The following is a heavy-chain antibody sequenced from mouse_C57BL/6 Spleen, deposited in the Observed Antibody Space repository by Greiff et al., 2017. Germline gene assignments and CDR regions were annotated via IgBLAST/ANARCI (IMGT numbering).Heavy chain of an antibody. CDR3: ASPITTVVAPYWYFEV. CDR1: GYTFTSYW. D-gene: IGHD1-1*01. CDR2: IDPSDSYT. Sequence: VQLQQPGAELVRPGTSVKLSCKASGYTFTSYWMHWVKQRPGQGLEWIGVIDPSDSYTNYNQKFKGKATLTVDTSSSTAYMQLSSLTSEDSAVYYCASPITTVVAPYWYFEVWGTGTTVTVSS. J-gene: IGHJ1*03. V-gene: IGHV1-59*01.